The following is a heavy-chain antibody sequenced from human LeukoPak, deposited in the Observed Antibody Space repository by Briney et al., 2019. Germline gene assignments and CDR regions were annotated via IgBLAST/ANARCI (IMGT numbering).Heavy chain of an antibody. V-gene: IGHV4-39*01. CDR3: ARSSMFRGVTVDY. Sequence: SETLSLTCTVSGGSINSSSYYWGWIRQPPGEALEWIGSIYHSGYTYYNPSLKSRVTISVDTSKSQFSLKVSSVTAADTAVYYCARSSMFRGVTVDYWGQGTLVTVSS. D-gene: IGHD3-10*01. CDR2: IYHSGYT. J-gene: IGHJ4*02. CDR1: GGSINSSSYY.